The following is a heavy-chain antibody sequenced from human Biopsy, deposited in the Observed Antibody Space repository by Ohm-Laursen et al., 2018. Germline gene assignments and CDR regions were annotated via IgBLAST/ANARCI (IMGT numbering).Heavy chain of an antibody. D-gene: IGHD6-13*01. CDR3: AREPFGQQLGPFDY. CDR1: GYTFTNYD. J-gene: IGHJ4*02. CDR2: VDPNSGNT. V-gene: IGHV1-8*01. Sequence: SVKVSCKASGYTFTNYDINWVRQAPGQGPEWMGWVDPNSGNTGYAQKFQGRVAMTRSTSISTAYMELSSLTSEDTAVYYCAREPFGQQLGPFDYWGQGALVIVSS.